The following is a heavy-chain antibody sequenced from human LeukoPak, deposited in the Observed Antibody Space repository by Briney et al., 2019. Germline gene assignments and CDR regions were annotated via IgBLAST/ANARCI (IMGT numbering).Heavy chain of an antibody. CDR1: GGSISSYH. CDR3: ARHAHYHDRSGYYDY. Sequence: SETLSLTCTVSGGSISSYHRSWIRQPPGKGLEWIGYIYYSGSTNYNPSLKSRVTISVDTSKNQFSLRLSSVTAADTAVYYCARHAHYHDRSGYYDYWGQGTPVTVSS. CDR2: IYYSGST. D-gene: IGHD3-22*01. J-gene: IGHJ4*02. V-gene: IGHV4-59*01.